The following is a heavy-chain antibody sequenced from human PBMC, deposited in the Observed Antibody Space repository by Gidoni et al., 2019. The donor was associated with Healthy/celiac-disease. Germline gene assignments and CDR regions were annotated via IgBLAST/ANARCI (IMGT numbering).Heavy chain of an antibody. Sequence: EVQLVQSGAEVKKPGESLRISCKGSGYSFTSYWLSWVRQMPGKGLEWMGRIDPSDSYTNYSPSFQGHVTISADKSISTAYLQWSSLKASDTAMYYCASGSYYDSSGYREDYWGQGTLVTVSS. D-gene: IGHD3-22*01. CDR2: IDPSDSYT. CDR3: ASGSYYDSSGYREDY. J-gene: IGHJ4*02. V-gene: IGHV5-10-1*03. CDR1: GYSFTSYW.